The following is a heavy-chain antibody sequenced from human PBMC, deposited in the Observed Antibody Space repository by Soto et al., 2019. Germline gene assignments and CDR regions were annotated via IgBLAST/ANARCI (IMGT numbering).Heavy chain of an antibody. D-gene: IGHD3-3*01. CDR1: GGSISSSSYY. Sequence: SETLSLTCTVSGGSISSSSYYWGWIRQPPGKGLERIGSIYYSGSTYYNPSLKSRVTISVDTSKNQFSLKLSSVTAADTAVYYCARHHFWSGYFDWFDPWGQGTLVTVSS. V-gene: IGHV4-39*01. J-gene: IGHJ5*02. CDR2: IYYSGST. CDR3: ARHHFWSGYFDWFDP.